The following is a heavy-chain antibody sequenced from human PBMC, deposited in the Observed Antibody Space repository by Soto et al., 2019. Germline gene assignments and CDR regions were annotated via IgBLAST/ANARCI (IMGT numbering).Heavy chain of an antibody. CDR2: IVGDASSI. CDR3: AKDLRPDGRYDLDY. CDR1: GLTFRTYA. V-gene: IGHV3-23*03. J-gene: IGHJ4*02. D-gene: IGHD2-15*01. Sequence: GGPLRLFCAAYGLTFRTYAMNWVRKATGKGLEWVAVIVGDASSIDYADSVKGRFTISRDNSKNIMYLQMTSLKVEDTATYFCAKDLRPDGRYDLDYWGQGTQVTVSS.